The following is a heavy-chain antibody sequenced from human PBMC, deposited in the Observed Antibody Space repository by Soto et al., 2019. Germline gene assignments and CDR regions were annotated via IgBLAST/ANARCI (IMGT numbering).Heavy chain of an antibody. Sequence: QVQLQESGPGLVKPSGTLSLTCAVSGGSISSSNWWSWVRQPPGKGLEWIGEIYHSGSTNYNPSLKSRVTISVDMSKNQFSLKLSSVTAADTAVYYCARTPIAVAGINWFDPWGQGTLVTVSS. J-gene: IGHJ5*02. D-gene: IGHD6-19*01. CDR1: GGSISSSNW. CDR3: ARTPIAVAGINWFDP. CDR2: IYHSGST. V-gene: IGHV4-4*02.